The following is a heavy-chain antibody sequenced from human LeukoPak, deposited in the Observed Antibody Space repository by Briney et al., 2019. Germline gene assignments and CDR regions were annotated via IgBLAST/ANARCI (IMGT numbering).Heavy chain of an antibody. Sequence: GGSLRLSCAASGFTFSSYAMSWVRQAPGKGLEWVSAITGSGGSTYYADSVKGRFTISRDNSKNTLYLQMNSLRAEDTAVYYCEKKGENIAALDYWGQGPLVTVLS. CDR2: ITGSGGST. D-gene: IGHD6-13*01. V-gene: IGHV3-23*01. CDR3: EKKGENIAALDY. CDR1: GFTFSSYA. J-gene: IGHJ4*02.